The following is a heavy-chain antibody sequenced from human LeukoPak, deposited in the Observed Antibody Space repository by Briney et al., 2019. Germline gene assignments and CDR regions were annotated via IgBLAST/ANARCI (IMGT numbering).Heavy chain of an antibody. CDR1: GYTFTSYG. J-gene: IGHJ4*02. D-gene: IGHD6-19*01. CDR3: ARAVSSNSGWYGVRGYYFDY. CDR2: ISAYNGNT. V-gene: IGHV1-18*01. Sequence: GASVKVSCTASGYTFTSYGISWVRQAPGQGLEWMGWISAYNGNTNYAQKLQGRVTMTTDTSTSTAYMELGSLRSDDTAVYYCARAVSSNSGWYGVRGYYFDYWGQGTLVTVSS.